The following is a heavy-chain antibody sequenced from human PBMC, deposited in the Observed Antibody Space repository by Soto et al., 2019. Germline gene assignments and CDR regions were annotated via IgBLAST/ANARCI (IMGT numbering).Heavy chain of an antibody. Sequence: PSETLSLTCTVSGGSISSGGYYWSWIRQHPGKGLEWIGYIYYSGSTYYNPSLKSRVTISVGTSKNQFSLKLSSVTAADTAVYYCARSYMTTVTTGQNWFDPWGQGTLVTVSS. CDR2: IYYSGST. J-gene: IGHJ5*02. V-gene: IGHV4-31*03. CDR3: ARSYMTTVTTGQNWFDP. D-gene: IGHD4-4*01. CDR1: GGSISSGGYY.